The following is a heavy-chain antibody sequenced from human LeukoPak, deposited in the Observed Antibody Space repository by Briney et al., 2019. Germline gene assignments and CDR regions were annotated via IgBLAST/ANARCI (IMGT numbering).Heavy chain of an antibody. D-gene: IGHD2-2*01. V-gene: IGHV1-46*01. Sequence: GASVKVSCKASGYTFTGYYMHWVRQAPGRGLEWMGIIYPNDGGTSYAQRFHGRVTMTRDMSTSTVYMELSSLTSEDTAVYYCATVAVVVPGDAFDIWGQGTMVTVSS. CDR2: IYPNDGGT. CDR1: GYTFTGYY. CDR3: ATVAVVVPGDAFDI. J-gene: IGHJ3*02.